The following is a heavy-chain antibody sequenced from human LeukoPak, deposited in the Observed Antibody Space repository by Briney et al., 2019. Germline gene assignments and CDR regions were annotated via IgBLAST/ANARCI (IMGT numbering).Heavy chain of an antibody. V-gene: IGHV3-11*04. CDR2: ISSSGNAR. J-gene: IGHJ4*02. CDR3: ARLYGDVTTFDY. D-gene: IGHD2-21*02. CDR1: GGSISSSSYY. Sequence: LSLTCTVSGGSISSSSYYWGWIRQPPGKGLEWVSYISSSGNARYYADSVKGRFTISRDNAENSLYLQMNSLRADDTAIFYCARLYGDVTTFDYWGQGILVTVSS.